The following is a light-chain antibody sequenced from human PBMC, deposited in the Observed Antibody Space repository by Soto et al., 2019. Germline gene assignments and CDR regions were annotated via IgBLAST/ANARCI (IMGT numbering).Light chain of an antibody. CDR2: GAS. CDR1: QSVSDN. V-gene: IGKV3D-15*01. CDR3: QQYNDWPLT. Sequence: IVLTQSPATLSVSPGERVTLSCRASQSVSDNLAWYQQKPGQAPRLLIYGASIRATDIPARFSGSGSGTEFSLTISSLQSEDFAVYYCQQYNDWPLTFGGGTKGEIK. J-gene: IGKJ4*01.